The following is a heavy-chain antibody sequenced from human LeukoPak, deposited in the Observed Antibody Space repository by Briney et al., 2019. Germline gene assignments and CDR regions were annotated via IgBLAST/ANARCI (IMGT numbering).Heavy chain of an antibody. V-gene: IGHV1-46*01. CDR2: MSPSGGRT. D-gene: IGHD4-17*01. CDR3: ARDHDYGDYEGPAAFDY. CDR1: GFTFTDYC. Sequence: GASVEVSCKAFGFTFTDYCMHWLRQAPGQGLEWMGEMSPSGGRTSYAQKFQGRVTMTRDTSTSTVYMELTSLSSEDTAVYYCARDHDYGDYEGPAAFDYWGPGTLDTVSS. J-gene: IGHJ4*02.